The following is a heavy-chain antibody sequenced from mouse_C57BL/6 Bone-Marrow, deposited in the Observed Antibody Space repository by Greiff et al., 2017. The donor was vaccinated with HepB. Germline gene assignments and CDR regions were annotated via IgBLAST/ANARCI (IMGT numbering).Heavy chain of an antibody. J-gene: IGHJ3*01. CDR3: ARDADGYYGAY. D-gene: IGHD2-3*01. Sequence: DVMLVESGPGMVKPSQSLSLTCTVTGYSITSGYDWHWIRHFPGNKLEWMGYISYSGSTNYNPSLKSRISITHDTSKNHFFLKLNSVTTEDTATYYCARDADGYYGAYWGQGTLVTVSA. CDR1: GYSITSGYD. CDR2: ISYSGST. V-gene: IGHV3-1*01.